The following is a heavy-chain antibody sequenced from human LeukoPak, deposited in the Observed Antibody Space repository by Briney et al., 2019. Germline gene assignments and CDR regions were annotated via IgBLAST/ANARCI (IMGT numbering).Heavy chain of an antibody. V-gene: IGHV3-74*01. J-gene: IGHJ4*02. Sequence: GGYLRLSCAASGFTFSSYWMHWVRQAPGKGLVWVSRINSDGSGTNYADSVKGRFTISRDNAKNTLYLQMNSLRAENTAVYYCATSTLSRRGGSCYLDYWGQGTLVTVSS. CDR2: INSDGSGT. D-gene: IGHD2-15*01. CDR3: ATSTLSRRGGSCYLDY. CDR1: GFTFSSYW.